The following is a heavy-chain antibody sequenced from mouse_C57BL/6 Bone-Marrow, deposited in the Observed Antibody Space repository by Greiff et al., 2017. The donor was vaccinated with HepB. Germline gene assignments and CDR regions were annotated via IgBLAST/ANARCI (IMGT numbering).Heavy chain of an antibody. CDR1: GFNIKDYY. D-gene: IGHD1-1*01. CDR2: IDPEDGET. V-gene: IGHV14-2*01. CDR3: ARSYYYGSSYGWFAY. J-gene: IGHJ3*01. Sequence: EVKLMESGAELVKPGASVKLSCTASGFNIKDYYMHWVKQRTEQGLEWIGRIDPEDGETKYAPKFQGKATITADTSSNTAYLQLSSLTSEDTAVYYCARSYYYGSSYGWFAYWGQGTLVTVSA.